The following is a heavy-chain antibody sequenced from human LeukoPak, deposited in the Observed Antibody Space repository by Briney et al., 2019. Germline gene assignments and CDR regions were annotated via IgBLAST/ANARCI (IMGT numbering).Heavy chain of an antibody. CDR1: GFTFSTYA. V-gene: IGHV3-23*01. CDR3: AKGSGDSSGYYYDYYYYYMDV. J-gene: IGHJ6*03. Sequence: PGGSLRLSCAASGFTFSTYAMSWVRQAPGKGLEWVSGTSGSSGSTYYADSVKGRLTISRDNSKNTLYLQMNSLRAEDTAVYYCAKGSGDSSGYYYDYYYYYMDVWGKGTTVTVSS. D-gene: IGHD3-22*01. CDR2: TSGSSGST.